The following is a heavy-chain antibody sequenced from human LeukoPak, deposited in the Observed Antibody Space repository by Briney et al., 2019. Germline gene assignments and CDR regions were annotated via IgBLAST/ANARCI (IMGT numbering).Heavy chain of an antibody. CDR2: IKTDGTYT. CDR1: GFTPRNYW. Sequence: PGGSLRLSCAASGFTPRNYWTHWVRQAPRKGLVWVSRIKTDGTYTDYADSVKGRFTISRDNAKNMMYLQMNSLRVEDTAVYYCARDHYGANSLDYWGQGTLVIVSS. V-gene: IGHV3-74*01. CDR3: ARDHYGANSLDY. J-gene: IGHJ4*02. D-gene: IGHD4-23*01.